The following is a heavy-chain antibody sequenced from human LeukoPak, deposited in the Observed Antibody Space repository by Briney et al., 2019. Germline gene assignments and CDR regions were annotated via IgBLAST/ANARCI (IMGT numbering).Heavy chain of an antibody. J-gene: IGHJ3*02. CDR1: GYSISSGYY. D-gene: IGHD1-26*01. CDR3: AREDSGISDDAFDI. CDR2: IYHSGST. V-gene: IGHV4-38-2*02. Sequence: SETLSLICTVSGYSISSGYYWGWIRQPPGKGLEWIGSIYHSGSTYYNPSLKSRVTTSVDTSRNQFSLRLSSVTAADTAMYYCAREDSGISDDAFDIWGQGTMVTISS.